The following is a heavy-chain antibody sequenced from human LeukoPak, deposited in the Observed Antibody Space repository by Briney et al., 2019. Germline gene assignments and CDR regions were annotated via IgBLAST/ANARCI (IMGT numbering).Heavy chain of an antibody. V-gene: IGHV3-48*04. CDR2: ISRSSSTI. CDR3: ARVSSEHTFDY. CDR1: GFTFSRYS. Sequence: GGSLRLSCAASGFTFSRYSMNWVRQAPGKGLEWVSYISRSSSTIHYADSVKGRFTISRDNAKNSLYLQMNSLRAEDTAVYYCARVSSEHTFDYWGQGTLVTVSS. D-gene: IGHD3-22*01. J-gene: IGHJ4*02.